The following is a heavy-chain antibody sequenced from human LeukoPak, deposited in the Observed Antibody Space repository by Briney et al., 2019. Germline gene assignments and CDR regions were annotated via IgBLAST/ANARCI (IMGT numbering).Heavy chain of an antibody. CDR3: AHLLGSLYRNSGSYYGVFDI. J-gene: IGHJ3*02. CDR2: IYWDNDK. D-gene: IGHD1-26*01. Sequence: SGPTLVNPTQTLTLTCTFSGFSLSTGGVGVGWIRQPPGKALEWLALIYWDNDKRYSPSLKNRLTITKDTSKNQVVLTMTNMDPVDTATYYCAHLLGSLYRNSGSYYGVFDIWGQGTMVTVSS. V-gene: IGHV2-5*02. CDR1: GFSLSTGGVG.